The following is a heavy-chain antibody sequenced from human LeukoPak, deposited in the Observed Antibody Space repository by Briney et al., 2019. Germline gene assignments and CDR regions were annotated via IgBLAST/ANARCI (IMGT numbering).Heavy chain of an antibody. CDR2: ISYDGSNK. V-gene: IGHV3-30*18. Sequence: PGRSLRLSCAASGFTFSSYGMHWVRQAPGKGLEWVAVISYDGSNKYYADSVKGRFTISRDNSKSTLYLQMTDLRAEDTALYYCAKGYTSGWYYFDYWGQGILVTVSS. D-gene: IGHD6-19*01. J-gene: IGHJ4*02. CDR1: GFTFSSYG. CDR3: AKGYTSGWYYFDY.